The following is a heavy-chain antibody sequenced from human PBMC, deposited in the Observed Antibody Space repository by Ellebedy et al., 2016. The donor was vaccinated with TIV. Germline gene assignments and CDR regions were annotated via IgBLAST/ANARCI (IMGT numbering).Heavy chain of an antibody. V-gene: IGHV4-59*12. CDR1: GGSISSYY. CDR3: ARDFGTRWYRDYYHGMDV. Sequence: MPGGSLRLSCTVSGGSISSYYWSWIRQPPGKGLEWIGYIYYSGSTNYNPSLKSRVTISVDTSKNQFSLKLSSVTAADTAVYYCARDFGTRWYRDYYHGMDVWGQGTTVTVSS. D-gene: IGHD4-23*01. CDR2: IYYSGST. J-gene: IGHJ6*02.